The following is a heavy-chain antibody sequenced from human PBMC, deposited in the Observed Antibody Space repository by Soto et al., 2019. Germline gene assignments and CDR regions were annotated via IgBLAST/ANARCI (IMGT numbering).Heavy chain of an antibody. CDR2: TFPSGST. J-gene: IGHJ5*02. V-gene: IGHV4-31*03. Sequence: QVELQESGPGLVKPSQTLSLTCTVSGGSINSGGFYWSWIRQLPEKGREWIAYTFPSGSTSYNPSLRRRVTIPSDTSKKQFSLSLSSVTVADTTVYYCARAGPGDNWLDPWGQAIRVTVSS. CDR3: ARAGPGDNWLDP. CDR1: GGSINSGGFY.